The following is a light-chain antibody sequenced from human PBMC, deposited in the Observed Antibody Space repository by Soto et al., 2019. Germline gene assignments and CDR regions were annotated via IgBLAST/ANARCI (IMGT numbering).Light chain of an antibody. Sequence: EIVMTQSPASLSVSPGDGATLSCRASQSVASNVAWYQQNPGQGPRLLIHGASTRAVGAPARFSGSGSGTGFSLTISSLQSEDFAVYYCQQYHNWPPQYTFGQGTKLQIK. CDR2: GAS. CDR3: QQYHNWPPQYT. CDR1: QSVASN. J-gene: IGKJ2*01. V-gene: IGKV3-15*01.